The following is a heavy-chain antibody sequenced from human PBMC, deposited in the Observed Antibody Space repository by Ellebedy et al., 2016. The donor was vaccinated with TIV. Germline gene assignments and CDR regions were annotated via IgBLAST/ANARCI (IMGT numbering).Heavy chain of an antibody. Sequence: GESLKISCAASGFTFSSYWMSWVRQTPGKGLEWVANIKQDGREKYYVDSVKGRFTISRDNAKNSLYLQMNSLRAEDTAVYYCARLQMTTTFNWFDPWGQGTLVTVSS. V-gene: IGHV3-7*03. CDR2: IKQDGREK. D-gene: IGHD4-17*01. CDR1: GFTFSSYW. J-gene: IGHJ5*02. CDR3: ARLQMTTTFNWFDP.